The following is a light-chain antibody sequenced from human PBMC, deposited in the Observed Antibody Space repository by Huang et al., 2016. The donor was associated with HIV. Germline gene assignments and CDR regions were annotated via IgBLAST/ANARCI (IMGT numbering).Light chain of an antibody. CDR3: QQSYRTPRT. Sequence: DIQMTQFPTSLSASVEDRVTITCRAGQAIDKYLNWYQQKSGRAPRLLIYGASKLQSGVPSRFGGRASGTHFSLTINSLQPDDSAIYYCQQSYRTPRTFGQGTNLEI. CDR2: GAS. CDR1: QAIDKY. V-gene: IGKV1-39*01. J-gene: IGKJ2*01.